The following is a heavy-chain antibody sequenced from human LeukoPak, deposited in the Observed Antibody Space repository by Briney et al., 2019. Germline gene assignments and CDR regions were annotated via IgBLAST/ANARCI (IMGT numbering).Heavy chain of an antibody. J-gene: IGHJ4*02. CDR3: ARVTGYSTRRYFDY. Sequence: PSETLSLICSVSGGSISGYYWSWVRQPAGKGLEWIGRIYTSGSTNYNPSLKIRVTISVDTSKNQFSLKLNSVTAADTAVYYCARVTGYSTRRYFDYWGQGTLVTVSS. D-gene: IGHD2-2*01. CDR2: IYTSGST. CDR1: GGSISGYY. V-gene: IGHV4-4*07.